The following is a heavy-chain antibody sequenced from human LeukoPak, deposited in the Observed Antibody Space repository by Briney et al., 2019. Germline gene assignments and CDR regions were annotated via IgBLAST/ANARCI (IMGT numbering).Heavy chain of an antibody. CDR1: GGSFSGYY. V-gene: IGHV4-34*01. J-gene: IGHJ5*02. CDR3: AVSAAALFDP. D-gene: IGHD6-6*01. CDR2: INHSGST. Sequence: SETLSLTCAVYGGSFSGYYWSWFRQPPGKGLEWIGEINHSGSTNYNSSLSLKSRVTISLDTSKNQFSLMLNSVTAADTAVYYCAVSAAALFDPWGQGTLVTVSS.